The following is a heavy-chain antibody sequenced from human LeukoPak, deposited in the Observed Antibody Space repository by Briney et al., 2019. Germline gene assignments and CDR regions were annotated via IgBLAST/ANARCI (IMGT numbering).Heavy chain of an antibody. J-gene: IGHJ4*02. CDR1: GYIFTNYG. D-gene: IGHD2-8*01. V-gene: IGHV1-18*01. Sequence: ASVKVSCKASGYIFTNYGISWVRQAPGQGLEWMGWISDDNGNTNYAQKLQGRVTMTTDTSTSTAYMELRSLRSVDTAIYYCARDGCSNGVCYPDYWGQGTLVTVST. CDR3: ARDGCSNGVCYPDY. CDR2: ISDDNGNT.